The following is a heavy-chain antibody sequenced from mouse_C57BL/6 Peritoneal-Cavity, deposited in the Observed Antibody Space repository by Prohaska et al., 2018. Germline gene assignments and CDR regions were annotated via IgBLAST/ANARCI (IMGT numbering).Heavy chain of an antibody. D-gene: IGHD2-1*01. CDR2: INSDGSAI. CDR1: GFTFSGFW. Sequence: EVQLLETGGGLVQPGGSRGLSCEGSGFTFSGFWMSWVRQTPVKTLECIGDINSDGSAINYAPSIKDRFTIFRDNDKSTLYLQMSNVRSEDTATYFCMRYGNYWYFDVWGTGKTVTVSS. J-gene: IGHJ1*03. CDR3: MRYGNYWYFDV. V-gene: IGHV11-2*01.